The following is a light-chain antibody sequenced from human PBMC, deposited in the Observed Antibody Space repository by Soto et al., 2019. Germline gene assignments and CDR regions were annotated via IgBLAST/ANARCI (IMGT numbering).Light chain of an antibody. CDR3: SSYTSTNTLV. J-gene: IGLJ1*01. Sequence: QSVLTQPASVSGSPGQSITICCTGTSSDVGAYNYAFWYQQHPGKARKHMIYAVNYQRSGASNRFSGSKSGNTASLTISALQADDDADYYCSSYTSTNTLVFGTGTKVTVL. CDR2: AVN. CDR1: SSDVGAYNY. V-gene: IGLV2-14*03.